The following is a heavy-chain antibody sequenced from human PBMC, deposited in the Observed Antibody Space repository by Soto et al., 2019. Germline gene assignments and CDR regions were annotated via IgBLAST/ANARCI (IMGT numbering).Heavy chain of an antibody. CDR1: GFNFGFFG. J-gene: IGHJ4*02. Sequence: GFNFGFFGMHWVRQAPGKGLEWVAFISGDGINTQYADSVRGRFTLSRDYSRKTMYLQMDSLRDEDTALYYCARGNLSFDFDSWYPAPLLTVS. V-gene: IGHV3-30*03. CDR2: ISGDGINT. CDR3: ARGNLSFDFDS. D-gene: IGHD1-26*01.